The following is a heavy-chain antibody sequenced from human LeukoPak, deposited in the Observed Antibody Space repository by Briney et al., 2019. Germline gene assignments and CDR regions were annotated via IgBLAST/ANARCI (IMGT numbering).Heavy chain of an antibody. Sequence: PGGSLRLSCAASGFNFSSCSMNWVRQAPGKGLEWVAYIQYDRTNEQYAHSVKGRFRISRDNSNNILYLQMNSLRTEDTAVYYCAKDRCSNGIGCYYYYMEVWGKGTTVTISS. D-gene: IGHD2-8*01. V-gene: IGHV3-30*02. CDR3: AKDRCSNGIGCYYYYMEV. CDR1: GFNFSSCS. J-gene: IGHJ6*03. CDR2: IQYDRTNE.